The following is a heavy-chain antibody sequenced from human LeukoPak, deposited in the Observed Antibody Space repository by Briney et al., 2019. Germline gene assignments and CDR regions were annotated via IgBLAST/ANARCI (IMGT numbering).Heavy chain of an antibody. CDR3: GRDLGYYGSGSYYVDYYYGMDV. Sequence: GGSLRLSCAASGFTFSSYAMHWVRQAPGKGLEYVSAISSNGGSTYYANSVKGRFTISRDNSKNTLYLQMGSLRAEDMAVYYCGRDLGYYGSGSYYVDYYYGMDVWGQGTTVTVSS. V-gene: IGHV3-64*01. D-gene: IGHD3-10*01. CDR1: GFTFSSYA. CDR2: ISSNGGST. J-gene: IGHJ6*02.